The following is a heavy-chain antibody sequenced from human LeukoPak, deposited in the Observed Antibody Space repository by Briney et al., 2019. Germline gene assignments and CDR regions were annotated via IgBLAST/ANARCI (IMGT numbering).Heavy chain of an antibody. CDR2: IYYSGST. CDR3: ASTIAVAGTAGMDV. D-gene: IGHD6-19*01. J-gene: IGHJ6*02. V-gene: IGHV4-59*08. Sequence: SETLSLTCTVSGGSISSYYWSWIRQPPGKGLEWIGYIYYSGSTNYNPSLKSRVTISVDTSKNQFSLKLSSVTAADTAVYYCASTIAVAGTAGMDVWGQGTTVTVSS. CDR1: GGSISSYY.